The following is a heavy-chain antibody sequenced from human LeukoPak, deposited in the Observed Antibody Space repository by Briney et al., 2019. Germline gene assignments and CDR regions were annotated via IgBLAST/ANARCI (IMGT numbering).Heavy chain of an antibody. CDR2: INHSGST. CDR1: GGSFSGYY. Sequence: SETLSLTCAVYGGSFSGYYWSWIRQPPGKGLEWIGEINHSGSTNYNPSLKSRVAISVDTSKNQFSLKLSSVTAADTAVYYCARVTNELGTEYYYYYYYMDVWGKGTTVTVSS. CDR3: ARVTNELGTEYYYYYYYMDV. V-gene: IGHV4-34*01. D-gene: IGHD7-27*01. J-gene: IGHJ6*03.